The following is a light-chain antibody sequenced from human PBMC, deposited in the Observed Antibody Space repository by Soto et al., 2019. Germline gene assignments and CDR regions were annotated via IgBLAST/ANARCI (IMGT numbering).Light chain of an antibody. CDR2: GVT. J-gene: IGLJ1*01. CDR3: SSYTTTSPYV. CDR1: NSDVGGYQY. Sequence: QSALTQPASVSGSPGQSITISCTGTNSDVGGYQYVSWYQQHPGKAPKLLIYGVTNRPSGISNRFSGSKSANTASLTISGLQAEDEADYYCSSYTTTSPYVFGTGTKLTVL. V-gene: IGLV2-14*01.